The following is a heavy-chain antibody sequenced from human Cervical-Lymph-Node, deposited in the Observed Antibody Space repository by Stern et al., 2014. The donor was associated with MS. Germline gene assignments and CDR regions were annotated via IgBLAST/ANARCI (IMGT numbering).Heavy chain of an antibody. CDR2: ISYDGSDK. J-gene: IGHJ4*02. Sequence: QMQLVQSGGGVVQPGKSLRLSCTASGFPFSSFDMHWVRQAPGKGLEWVALISYDGSDKAPTDDVKGRFTISKDNAKNTLYLQLHSLRPDDAAVYYCARDPSRLADDGRLDHWGQGTLVTVSS. V-gene: IGHV3-33*01. CDR1: GFPFSSFD. D-gene: IGHD4-23*01. CDR3: ARDPSRLADDGRLDH.